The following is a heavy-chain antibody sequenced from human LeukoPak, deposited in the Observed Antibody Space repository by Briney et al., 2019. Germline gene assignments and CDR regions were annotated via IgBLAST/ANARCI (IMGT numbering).Heavy chain of an antibody. CDR2: ISAYNGNT. CDR1: GYTFTSYG. D-gene: IGHD2-2*01. CDR3: ACQLLAEGIGDY. J-gene: IGHJ4*02. V-gene: IGHV1-18*01. Sequence: GAAVKVSCKASGYTFTSYGISWVRQAPGQGLEWMGWISAYNGNTNYAQKLQGRVTMTTDTSTSTAYMELRSLRSDDTAVYYCACQLLAEGIGDYWGQGTLVTVSS.